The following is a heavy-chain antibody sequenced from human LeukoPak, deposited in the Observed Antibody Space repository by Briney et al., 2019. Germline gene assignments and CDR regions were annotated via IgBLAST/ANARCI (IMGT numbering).Heavy chain of an antibody. Sequence: SQTLSHTRAISGDTVSSNSAAWSCIRQSPSRGLEWLGRAYYRSKWYHDYAVSVRSRVSVNPDTSKNQFSLQLSSVTPEDTAVYYCARFLGIGSQRYYFDSWGQRTLFTVSS. J-gene: IGHJ4*02. CDR2: AYYRSKWYH. CDR1: GDTVSSNSAA. V-gene: IGHV6-1*01. CDR3: ARFLGIGSQRYYFDS. D-gene: IGHD6-19*01.